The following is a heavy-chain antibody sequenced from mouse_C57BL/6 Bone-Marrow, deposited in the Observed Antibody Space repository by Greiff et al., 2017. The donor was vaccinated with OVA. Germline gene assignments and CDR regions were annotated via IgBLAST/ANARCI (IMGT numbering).Heavy chain of an antibody. CDR3: ARSRGNYPDY. D-gene: IGHD2-1*01. Sequence: QVQLQQSGPELVKPGASVKISCKASGFAFSSFWMNWVKQGPGKGLEWIGRIFPGDGDTNYNGKFKGKATLTADKSSSTAYMQLSSLTSEDSAVYFCARSRGNYPDYWGQGTTLTVSS. V-gene: IGHV1-82*01. J-gene: IGHJ2*01. CDR1: GFAFSSFW. CDR2: IFPGDGDT.